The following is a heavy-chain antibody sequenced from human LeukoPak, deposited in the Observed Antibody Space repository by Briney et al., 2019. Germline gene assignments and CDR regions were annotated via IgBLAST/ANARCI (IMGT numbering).Heavy chain of an antibody. CDR3: ARGGRGNKDSSSSADY. CDR1: GFTFSSYG. J-gene: IGHJ4*02. CDR2: ISGSGGST. D-gene: IGHD6-6*01. Sequence: PGGSLRLSCAASGFTFSSYGMSWVRQAPGKGLEWVSAISGSGGSTYYADSVKGRFTISRDNAKNSLYLQMNSLTAEDTALYYCARGGRGNKDSSSSADYWGQGTLVTVSS. V-gene: IGHV3-23*01.